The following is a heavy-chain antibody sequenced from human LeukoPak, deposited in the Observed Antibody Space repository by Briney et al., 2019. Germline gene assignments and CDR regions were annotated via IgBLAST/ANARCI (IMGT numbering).Heavy chain of an antibody. CDR2: IYPGDSDT. Sequence: GESLKISCKGSGYGFTSYWLGWVRHIPGKGLEWMGIIYPGDSDTRYSPSFQGPVSISADKSISTAYLQWRSLKASDTAMYYCARRGSGYGHDYWGRGTLVTVSS. CDR1: GYGFTSYW. V-gene: IGHV5-51*01. CDR3: ARRGSGYGHDY. J-gene: IGHJ4*02. D-gene: IGHD3-22*01.